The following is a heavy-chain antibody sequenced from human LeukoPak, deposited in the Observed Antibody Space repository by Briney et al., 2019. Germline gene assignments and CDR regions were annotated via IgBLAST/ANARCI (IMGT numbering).Heavy chain of an antibody. CDR3: ATRDRRYFDY. CDR2: INLDGSET. J-gene: IGHJ4*02. Sequence: GGSLRLSCAASGFTFSNYWMTWVRQGPGEGLEWLANINLDGSETHFVDSVKGRFTISRDNAKNSLSLQMSGLRVEDTAVYYCATRDRRYFDYWGQGTLVTVSS. CDR1: GFTFSNYW. V-gene: IGHV3-7*01. D-gene: IGHD1-14*01.